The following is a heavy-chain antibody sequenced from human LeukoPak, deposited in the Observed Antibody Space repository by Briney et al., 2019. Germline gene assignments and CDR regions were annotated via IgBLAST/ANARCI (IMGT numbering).Heavy chain of an antibody. CDR2: TYYRSKWYN. CDR1: GDSVSSNSAA. CDR3: ARERTGGYYYDSSGYSLGWFDP. D-gene: IGHD3-22*01. Sequence: SQTLSLTCAISGDSVSSNSAAWHWIRQSPSRGLEWLGRTYYRSKWYNDYAVSVKSRITINPDTSKNQFSLQLNSVTPEDTAVYYCARERTGGYYYDSSGYSLGWFDPWGQGTLVTVSS. J-gene: IGHJ5*02. V-gene: IGHV6-1*01.